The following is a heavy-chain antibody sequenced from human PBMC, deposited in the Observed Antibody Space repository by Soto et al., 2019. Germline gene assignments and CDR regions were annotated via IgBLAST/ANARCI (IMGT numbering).Heavy chain of an antibody. J-gene: IGHJ6*02. CDR2: IVVGSGNT. CDR1: GFTFTSSA. V-gene: IGHV1-58*01. CDR3: AAAQGNYYYYYGMDV. Sequence: SVKVSCKASGFTFTSSAVQWVRQARGQRLEWIGWIVVGSGNTNYAQKFQERVTITRDMSTSTAYMELSSLRSEDTAVYYCAAAQGNYYYYYGMDVWGQGTTVTVSS.